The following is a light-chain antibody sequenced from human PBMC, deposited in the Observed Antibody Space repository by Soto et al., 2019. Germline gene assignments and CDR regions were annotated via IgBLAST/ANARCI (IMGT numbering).Light chain of an antibody. CDR3: QQYDRWPVT. Sequence: VLTQPRSVSGSPGQSVALSCTGTSSDVGIYNLAWYQHKPGQSPRLLISGASTGASGIPPRFSGSGSGTEFTLTIDRLQSADFAVYYCQQYDRWPVTFGGGTKVDI. V-gene: IGKV3-15*01. CDR1: DVGIYN. CDR2: GAS. J-gene: IGKJ4*01.